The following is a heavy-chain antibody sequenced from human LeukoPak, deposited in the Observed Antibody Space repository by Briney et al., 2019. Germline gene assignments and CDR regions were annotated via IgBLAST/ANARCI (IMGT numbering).Heavy chain of an antibody. D-gene: IGHD3-10*01. J-gene: IGHJ6*03. CDR2: VYHSGTT. Sequence: PSETLSLTCAVSGGSISSSNWWSWVRQPPGKGLEWIGEVYHSGTTNYNPSLKSRVTISVDTSKNQFSLKLSSVTAADTAVYYCARAMNPTYYYGSGSPYYYYYMDVWGKGTTVTISS. CDR3: ARAMNPTYYYGSGSPYYYYYMDV. V-gene: IGHV4-4*02. CDR1: GGSISSSNW.